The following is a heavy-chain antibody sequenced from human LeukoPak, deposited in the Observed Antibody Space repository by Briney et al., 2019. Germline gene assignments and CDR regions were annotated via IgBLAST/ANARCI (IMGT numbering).Heavy chain of an antibody. CDR2: IYYSGST. CDR1: GGSISSYY. V-gene: IGHV4-59*01. J-gene: IGHJ3*02. D-gene: IGHD3-3*01. CDR3: ARDAPPFWSGYLDAFDI. Sequence: PSETLSLTRTVSGGSISSYYWSWIRQPPGKGLEWIGYIYYSGSTNYNPSLKSRVTISVDTSKNQFSLKLSSVTAADSAVYYCARDAPPFWSGYLDAFDIWGQGTMVTVSS.